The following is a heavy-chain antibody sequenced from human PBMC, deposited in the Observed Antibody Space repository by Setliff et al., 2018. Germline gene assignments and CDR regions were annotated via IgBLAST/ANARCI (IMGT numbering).Heavy chain of an antibody. V-gene: IGHV1-46*01. CDR2: INVSGGSA. J-gene: IGHJ4*02. CDR3: ARGGVAAAGRKGVFEY. D-gene: IGHD6-13*01. Sequence: GASVKVSCKTSGYSFIRYYMYWVRQAPGQGLEWMGLINVSGGSASYEQKFQGRVTMTRDTSTGTVYMEFSSLKSDDTAVYYCARGGVAAAGRKGVFEYWGQGTLVTVSS. CDR1: GYSFIRYY.